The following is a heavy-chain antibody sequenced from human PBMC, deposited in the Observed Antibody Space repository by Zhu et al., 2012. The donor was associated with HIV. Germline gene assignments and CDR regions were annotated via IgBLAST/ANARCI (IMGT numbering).Heavy chain of an antibody. V-gene: IGHV4-38-2*02. Sequence: QVQLQESGPGSVKPSKTLSLTCSISGYSMRSGYYWGWIRQPPGKDLEWIGSIYHSGTTYYNPSLKSRVTILVDMSEKEFSLKLTSVTAADTAVYYCARGGYYYDSLGAFDLWAKGQRSPFF. CDR3: ARGGYYYDSLGAFDL. J-gene: IGHJ3*01. CDR1: GYSMRSGYY. CDR2: IYHSGTT. D-gene: IGHD3-22*01.